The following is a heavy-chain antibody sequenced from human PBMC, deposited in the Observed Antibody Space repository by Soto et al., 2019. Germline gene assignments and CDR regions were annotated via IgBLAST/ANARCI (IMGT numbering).Heavy chain of an antibody. V-gene: IGHV4-39*01. D-gene: IGHD3-10*01. J-gene: IGHJ5*02. CDR2: IYYSGST. Sequence: SETLSLTCTVSGGSISSSSYYWGWIRQPPGKGLEWIGSIYYSGSTYYNPSLKSRVTISVDTSKNQFSLKLSSVTAADTAVYYCARTYYYGSGSYSNWFDPWGQGTLVTVSS. CDR1: GGSISSSSYY. CDR3: ARTYYYGSGSYSNWFDP.